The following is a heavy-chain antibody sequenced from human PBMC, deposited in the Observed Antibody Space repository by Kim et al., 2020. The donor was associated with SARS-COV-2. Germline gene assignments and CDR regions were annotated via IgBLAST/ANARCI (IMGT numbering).Heavy chain of an antibody. Sequence: KFQGRVTITADESTSTAYMELSSLRSEDTAVYYCAREWIAVAGTGNWFDPWGQGTLVTVSS. V-gene: IGHV1-69*01. D-gene: IGHD6-19*01. CDR3: AREWIAVAGTGNWFDP. J-gene: IGHJ5*02.